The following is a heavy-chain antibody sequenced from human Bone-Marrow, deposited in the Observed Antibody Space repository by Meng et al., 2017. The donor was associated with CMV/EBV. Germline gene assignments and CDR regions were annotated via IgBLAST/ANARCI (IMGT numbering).Heavy chain of an antibody. CDR3: ARDRPNYYDSTLNWFDP. V-gene: IGHV1-69*12. Sequence: QGQLVEAWAEGKKPGSPVEVSCKASGGTFSSYAISGVRQAPGQGLEWMGGIIPIFGTANYAQKFQGRVTITADESTSTAYMELSSLRSEDTAVYYCARDRPNYYDSTLNWFDPWGQGTLVTVSS. CDR1: GGTFSSYA. D-gene: IGHD3-22*01. J-gene: IGHJ5*02. CDR2: IIPIFGTA.